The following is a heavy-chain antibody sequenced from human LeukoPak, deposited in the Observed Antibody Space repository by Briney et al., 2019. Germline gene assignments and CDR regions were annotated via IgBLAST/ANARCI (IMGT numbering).Heavy chain of an antibody. Sequence: SVKVSCKASGGTFSSYAISWVRQAPGQGLEWMGGINPIFGTANYAQKFQGRVTITTDESTSTAYMELSSLRSEDTAVYYCARATGGYSYGTYYFDYWGQGTLVTVSS. CDR2: INPIFGTA. V-gene: IGHV1-69*05. D-gene: IGHD5-18*01. CDR1: GGTFSSYA. CDR3: ARATGGYSYGTYYFDY. J-gene: IGHJ4*02.